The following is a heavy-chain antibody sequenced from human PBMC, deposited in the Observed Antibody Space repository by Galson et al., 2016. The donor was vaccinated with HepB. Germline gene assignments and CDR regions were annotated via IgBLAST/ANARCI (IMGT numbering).Heavy chain of an antibody. CDR2: INAGNGDT. CDR1: GYTFVSYA. D-gene: IGHD3-9*01. V-gene: IGHV1-3*01. CDR3: AREEFDTYPDY. J-gene: IGHJ4*02. Sequence: SVKVSCKASGYTFVSYAVNWVRQAPGQRLEWMGWINAGNGDTEYSQNFQGRVTLSRDTSASTAYLELSSLTSEDTAVYFCAREEFDTYPDYWGQGTLVTVSS.